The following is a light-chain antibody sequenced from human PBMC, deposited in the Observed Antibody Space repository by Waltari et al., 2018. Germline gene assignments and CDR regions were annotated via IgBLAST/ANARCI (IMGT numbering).Light chain of an antibody. Sequence: EIVMPQSPVTMSVSPGAGVTLSCTASESVGTDVAWYRHKPGQPPRLLIYYANARATGVPARISGSGSGTDFTLTISSLEPEDFAFYYCQQSRQWPRRTFGQGTKLEI. CDR2: YAN. CDR1: ESVGTD. J-gene: IGKJ2*01. V-gene: IGKV3D-15*01. CDR3: QQSRQWPRRT.